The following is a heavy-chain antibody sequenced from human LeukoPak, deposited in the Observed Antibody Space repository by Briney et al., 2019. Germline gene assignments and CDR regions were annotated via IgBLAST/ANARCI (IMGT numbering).Heavy chain of an antibody. CDR3: AREGKRDLGFDY. J-gene: IGHJ4*02. CDR1: GGSISSSNW. V-gene: IGHV4-4*02. Sequence: PSETLSLTCAVSGGSISSSNWWSWVRQPPGKGLEWIGEIYHGGSTNYNPSLKSRVTISVDKSKNQFSLKLSSVTAADTAVYYCAREGKRDLGFDYWGQGTLVTVSS. D-gene: IGHD3-16*01. CDR2: IYHGGST.